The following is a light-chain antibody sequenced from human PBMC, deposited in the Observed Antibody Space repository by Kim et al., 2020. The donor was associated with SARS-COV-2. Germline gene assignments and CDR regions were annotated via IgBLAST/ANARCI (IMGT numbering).Light chain of an antibody. V-gene: IGKV1-27*01. CDR2: AAS. CDR1: QGISNY. Sequence: DIQMTQSPSSLSASVGDRVIITCRASQGISNYLAWYQQKPGKIPKLLIYAASTLQSGVPSRFSGSGSGTDFTLTISSLQPEDVATYHCQHYDNTPWTFGQGTKVEIK. J-gene: IGKJ1*01. CDR3: QHYDNTPWT.